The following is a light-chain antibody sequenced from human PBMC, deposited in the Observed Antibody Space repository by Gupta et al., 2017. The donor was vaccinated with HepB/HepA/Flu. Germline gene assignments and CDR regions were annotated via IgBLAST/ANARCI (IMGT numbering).Light chain of an antibody. V-gene: IGKV3-20*01. J-gene: IGKJ3*01. CDR1: QSVSSSY. CDR3: QQDCSSPRT. CDR2: GAS. Sequence: EIVLTQSPGTLSLSPGERATLSCRASQSVSSSYLAWYQQKPGQAPRLLIYGASSRATGIPDRFSGSGSGTDFTLTIIRLEPEDFAVYYCQQDCSSPRTFGPGTKVDIK.